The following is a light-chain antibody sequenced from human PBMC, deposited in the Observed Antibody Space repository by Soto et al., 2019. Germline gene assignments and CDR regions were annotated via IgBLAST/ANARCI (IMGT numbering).Light chain of an antibody. Sequence: QSALTQPPSASGSPGQSVTISCTGTSSDVGGYNYVSWYQQHPGKAPKLMIYEVSNRPSGVPDRFSGSKSGNTASLTVSGLQAEDEADYYCSSYAGSNNSYVFGTGTKVTVL. CDR3: SSYAGSNNSYV. V-gene: IGLV2-8*01. J-gene: IGLJ1*01. CDR1: SSDVGGYNY. CDR2: EVS.